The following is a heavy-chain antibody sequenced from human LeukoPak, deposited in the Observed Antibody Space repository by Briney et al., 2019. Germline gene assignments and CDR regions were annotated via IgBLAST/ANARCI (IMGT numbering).Heavy chain of an antibody. V-gene: IGHV4-61*02. CDR1: GGSISSGSYY. CDR3: ARDFYGARGAFDI. Sequence: PSETLSLTCTVSGGSISSGSYYWSWIRQPAGKGLEWIGRIYTSGSTNYNPSLKSRVTISVDRSKNQSSLKLSSVTAADTAVYYCARDFYGARGAFDIWGQGTMVTVSS. CDR2: IYTSGST. J-gene: IGHJ3*02. D-gene: IGHD2/OR15-2a*01.